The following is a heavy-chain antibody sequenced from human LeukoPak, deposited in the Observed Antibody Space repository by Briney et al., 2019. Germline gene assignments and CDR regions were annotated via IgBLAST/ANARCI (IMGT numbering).Heavy chain of an antibody. V-gene: IGHV4-31*03. D-gene: IGHD2-15*01. CDR2: IAQSGSS. CDR3: ARDLFAHSLFLGGGYYYGMDV. Sequence: SQTLSLTCTVSGGSINSGGYHWSRIRQFPGKGLEWIGYIAQSGSSYYNPSLKSRVTISLGTSKNQFSLQLSSLTAADTALYYCARDLFAHSLFLGGGYYYGMDVWGQGTTVTVSS. CDR1: GGSINSGGYH. J-gene: IGHJ6*02.